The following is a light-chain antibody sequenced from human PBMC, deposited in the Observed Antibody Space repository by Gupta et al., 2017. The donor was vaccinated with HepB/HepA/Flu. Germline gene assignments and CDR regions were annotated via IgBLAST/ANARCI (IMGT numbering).Light chain of an antibody. CDR2: GAS. J-gene: IGKJ1*01. V-gene: IGKV3-20*01. Sequence: IVLTQPSGTLPLSPGERATLSCRASQSVSSSHLAWYQQKYGQAPRLLIYGASSSATGIPDRFSGSGSGTDFTLTISRLEPEDFAVYYCQQYGSSSWTFGQGTKVEIK. CDR1: QSVSSSH. CDR3: QQYGSSSWT.